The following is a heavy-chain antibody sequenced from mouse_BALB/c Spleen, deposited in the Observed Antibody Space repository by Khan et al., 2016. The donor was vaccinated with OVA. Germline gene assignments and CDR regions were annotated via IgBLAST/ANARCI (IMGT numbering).Heavy chain of an antibody. V-gene: IGHV1-54*01. CDR2: INPGSGGT. D-gene: IGHD3-2*02. Sequence: QVQLQQSGAELVRPGTSLKVSCKAPGYAFTDYLIEWLKQRPGQGLEWIGVINPGSGGTNYNEKFKAKATLTADKSSRTAYMQLSSLTSDDSAVYFCGRSGYGFGAYWGQGTLVTVSA. J-gene: IGHJ3*01. CDR1: GYAFTDYL. CDR3: GRSGYGFGAY.